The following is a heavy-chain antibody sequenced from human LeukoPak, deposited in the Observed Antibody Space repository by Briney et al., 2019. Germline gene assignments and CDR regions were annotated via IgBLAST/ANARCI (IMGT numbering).Heavy chain of an antibody. V-gene: IGHV4-59*08. D-gene: IGHD3-22*01. CDR1: GGSISGYY. J-gene: IGHJ4*02. CDR2: IYYSGST. Sequence: SETLSLTCTVSGGSISGYYWSWIRQPPGKGLEWIGYIYYSGSTNYNPSLKSRVTISVDTSKNQFSLKLSSVTAADTAVYYCARRYDSSGYYYFDYWGQGTLVTVSS. CDR3: ARRYDSSGYYYFDY.